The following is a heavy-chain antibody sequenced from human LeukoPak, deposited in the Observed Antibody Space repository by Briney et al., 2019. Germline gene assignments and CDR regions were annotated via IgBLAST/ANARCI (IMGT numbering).Heavy chain of an antibody. Sequence: GASVKVSCKSSGYTFTGYYMHWVRQAPGQGLEWMGWINPNSGGTNYAQKFQGRVTMTRDTSISTAYMELSRLRSDDTAVYYCARVYYYGSGSQYHHFDYWGQGTLVTVSS. CDR1: GYTFTGYY. V-gene: IGHV1-2*02. D-gene: IGHD3-10*01. CDR2: INPNSGGT. J-gene: IGHJ4*02. CDR3: ARVYYYGSGSQYHHFDY.